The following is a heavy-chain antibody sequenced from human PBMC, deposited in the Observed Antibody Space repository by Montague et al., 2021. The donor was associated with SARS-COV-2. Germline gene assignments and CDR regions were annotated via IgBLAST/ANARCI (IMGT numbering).Heavy chain of an antibody. D-gene: IGHD1-26*01. CDR1: GFTFSSYS. Sequence: SLRLSCAASGFTFSSYSMNWVRQAPGEGLEWVSSISSSSSYIYYADSVKGRSTISRDNAKNSLYLQMNSLRAEDTAVYYCARAYSGSYYPNFDYWGQGTLVTVSS. CDR3: ARAYSGSYYPNFDY. CDR2: ISSSSSYI. J-gene: IGHJ4*02. V-gene: IGHV3-21*01.